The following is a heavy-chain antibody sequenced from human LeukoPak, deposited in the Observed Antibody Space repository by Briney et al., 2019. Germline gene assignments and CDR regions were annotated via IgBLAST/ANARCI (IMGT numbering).Heavy chain of an antibody. CDR1: GYSFTSYW. V-gene: IGHV5-51*01. Sequence: GESLKISCKGSGYSFTSYWIGWVRQRPGKGLEWMGIIYPGDSDTRYSPSFQGQATISADKSISTAYLQWSSLKASDTAMYYCARHEGAYSGYEYYFDYWGQGTLVTVSS. CDR3: ARHEGAYSGYEYYFDY. J-gene: IGHJ4*02. CDR2: IYPGDSDT. D-gene: IGHD5-12*01.